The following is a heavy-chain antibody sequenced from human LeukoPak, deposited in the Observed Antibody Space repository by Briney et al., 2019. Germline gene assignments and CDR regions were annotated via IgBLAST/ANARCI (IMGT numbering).Heavy chain of an antibody. Sequence: SETLSLTCTVSGGSISSYYWSWIRQPAGKGLEWIGGIYTSGSTTYNPALMSRATMSVATSKNQFSLKLSSVTAADTAVYYCARGGGSSGWSLFDSWGQGTLVTVSS. J-gene: IGHJ4*02. CDR1: GGSISSYY. CDR2: IYTSGST. D-gene: IGHD6-19*01. CDR3: ARGGGSSGWSLFDS. V-gene: IGHV4-4*07.